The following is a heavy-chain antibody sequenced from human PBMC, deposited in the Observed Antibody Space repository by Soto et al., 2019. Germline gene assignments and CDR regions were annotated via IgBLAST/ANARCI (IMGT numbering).Heavy chain of an antibody. J-gene: IGHJ4*02. D-gene: IGHD1-20*01. Sequence: GGSLRLSCAASGFTFSNAWMSWVRQAPGKGLEWVGRIKSNTDGGTTDYAAPVKGRFTISRDDSKNTLYLQMNSLKTEDTAVYYCTIYNWNKPPGYWGQGTLVTVSS. V-gene: IGHV3-15*01. CDR2: IKSNTDGGTT. CDR1: GFTFSNAW. CDR3: TIYNWNKPPGY.